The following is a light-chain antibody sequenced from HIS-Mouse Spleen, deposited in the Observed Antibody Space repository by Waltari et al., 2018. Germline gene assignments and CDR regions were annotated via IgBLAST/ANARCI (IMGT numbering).Light chain of an antibody. CDR3: QQYYSTPYT. CDR1: QSVVYSSNNKNY. Sequence: DIVMTQSPDSLAVSLGERATINCKSSQSVVYSSNNKNYLAWYQQKPGQPPKLLIYWAYTRESGVPDRFSGSGSGTDFTLTISSLQAEDVAVYYCQQYYSTPYTFGQGTKLEIK. V-gene: IGKV4-1*01. CDR2: WAY. J-gene: IGKJ2*01.